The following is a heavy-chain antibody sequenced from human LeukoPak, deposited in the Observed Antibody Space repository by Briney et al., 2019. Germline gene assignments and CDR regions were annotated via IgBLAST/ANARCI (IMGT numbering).Heavy chain of an antibody. V-gene: IGHV3-23*01. Sequence: GGSLRLSCAASGFTFSSYAMSWVRQAPGKGLEWVSAISGSGGSTYYADSVKGRFTISRDNSKNTLYLQMNSLRAEDTAVYYCAKLGSGSSWYNPFDYWGQGTLVTVSS. D-gene: IGHD6-13*01. CDR3: AKLGSGSSWYNPFDY. CDR2: ISGSGGST. CDR1: GFTFSSYA. J-gene: IGHJ4*02.